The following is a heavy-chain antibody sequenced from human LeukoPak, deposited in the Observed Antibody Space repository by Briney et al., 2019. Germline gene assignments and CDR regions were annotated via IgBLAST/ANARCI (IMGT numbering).Heavy chain of an antibody. D-gene: IGHD4-23*01. Sequence: ASVKVSCKASGYTFTSYYMHWVRQAPGQGLEWMGIINPSGGSTSYAQKFQGRVTMTRDMSTSTAYMELRSLRSDDTAVYYCARGVYGGTQPEGYWGQGTLVTVSS. V-gene: IGHV1-46*01. J-gene: IGHJ4*02. CDR2: INPSGGST. CDR1: GYTFTSYY. CDR3: ARGVYGGTQPEGY.